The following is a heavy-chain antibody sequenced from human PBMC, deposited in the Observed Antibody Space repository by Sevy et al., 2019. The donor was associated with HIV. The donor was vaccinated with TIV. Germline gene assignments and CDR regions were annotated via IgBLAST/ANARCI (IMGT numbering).Heavy chain of an antibody. Sequence: SGPTLVNPTQTLTLTCTYSGFSLRTSGVGVGWIRQPPGKALEWLALIYWDDDKRYSPSLKSGLTISKDTSKNQVVLTMTNVDPVDTATYYCARSVYGDYVKWFDPWGQGTLVTVSS. J-gene: IGHJ5*02. V-gene: IGHV2-5*02. CDR3: ARSVYGDYVKWFDP. CDR1: GFSLRTSGVG. D-gene: IGHD4-17*01. CDR2: IYWDDDK.